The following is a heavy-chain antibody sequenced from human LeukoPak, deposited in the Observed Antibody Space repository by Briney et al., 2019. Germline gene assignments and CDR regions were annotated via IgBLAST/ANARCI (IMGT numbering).Heavy chain of an antibody. D-gene: IGHD3-16*01. CDR1: GGSISSYY. V-gene: IGHV4-59*01. CDR3: ARGLWYMDV. J-gene: IGHJ6*03. CDR2: IYYSGGT. Sequence: SETLSLTCTVSGGSISSYYWSWIRQPPGKGLEWIGYIYYSGGTNYNPSLKSRVTISVDTSKNQFSLKLSSVTAADTAVYYCARGLWYMDVWGKGTTVTISS.